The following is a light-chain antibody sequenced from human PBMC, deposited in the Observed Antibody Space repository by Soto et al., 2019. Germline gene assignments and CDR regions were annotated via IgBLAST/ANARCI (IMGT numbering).Light chain of an antibody. J-gene: IGKJ3*01. V-gene: IGKV1-39*01. CDR2: TVS. CDR1: ESIISH. Sequence: QMTQSPSSLPASVGDRVTITCRASESIISHLNWYQQKPGKAPKRLIYTVSNLQSGVPSRFSGSGSETEFTLTISSLQPEDFATYYCQQSYSIPFSFGPGTKVDF. CDR3: QQSYSIPFS.